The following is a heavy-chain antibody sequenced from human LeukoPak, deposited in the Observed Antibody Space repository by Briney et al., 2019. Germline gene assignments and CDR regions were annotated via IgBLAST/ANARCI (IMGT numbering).Heavy chain of an antibody. D-gene: IGHD2-21*01. J-gene: IGHJ6*02. CDR2: IYFSGSS. CDR3: ARLLFAMDV. V-gene: IGHV4-39*01. Sequence: PSETLSPTCTVSGGSISSSSYYWGWIRQPPGKGLEWIGSIYFSGSSYYNPSLRSRVTISVDTSKNQFSLRLTSVTAADTAVYYCARLLFAMDVRGQGTTVTVSS. CDR1: GGSISSSSYY.